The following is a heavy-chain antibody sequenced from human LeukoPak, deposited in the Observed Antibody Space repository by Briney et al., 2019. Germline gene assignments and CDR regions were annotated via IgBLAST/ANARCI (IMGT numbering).Heavy chain of an antibody. D-gene: IGHD3-22*01. J-gene: IGHJ4*02. CDR3: AKDWDSSEEADY. Sequence: GGSLRLSCVVSGFTVTSNYMSWVRQAPGKGLEWVSAISGSGGSTYYADSVKGRFTISRDNSKNTLYLQMNSLRAEDTAVYYCAKDWDSSEEADYWGQGTLVTVSS. CDR1: GFTVTSNY. V-gene: IGHV3-23*01. CDR2: ISGSGGST.